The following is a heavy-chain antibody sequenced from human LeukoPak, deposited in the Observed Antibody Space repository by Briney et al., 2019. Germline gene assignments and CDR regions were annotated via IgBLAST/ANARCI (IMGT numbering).Heavy chain of an antibody. V-gene: IGHV3-48*03. CDR1: GFTFSSYE. J-gene: IGHJ4*02. CDR3: ASRTGYSSGWYGFGY. CDR2: ITGSGTSI. Sequence: GGSLRLSCAASGFTFSSYEMNWVRQAPGKGLEWVSCITGSGTSIYYADSVKGRFTISRDNAKNSLYMQMNSLRAEDTAVYYCASRTGYSSGWYGFGYWGQGTLVTVSS. D-gene: IGHD6-19*01.